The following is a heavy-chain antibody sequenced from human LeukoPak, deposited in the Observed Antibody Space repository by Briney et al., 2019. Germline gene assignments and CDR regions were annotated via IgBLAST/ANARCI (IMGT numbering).Heavy chain of an antibody. J-gene: IGHJ6*03. Sequence: ASVKVSCKASGGTFSSYAISWVRQAPGQGLEWMGWISAYNGNTNYAQKLQGRVTMTTDTSTSTAYMELRSLRSDDTAVYYCARGNVVVVAATDRTTYYYKDVWGKGTTVTVSS. CDR3: ARGNVVVVAATDRTTYYYKDV. CDR1: GGTFSSYA. CDR2: ISAYNGNT. V-gene: IGHV1-18*01. D-gene: IGHD2-15*01.